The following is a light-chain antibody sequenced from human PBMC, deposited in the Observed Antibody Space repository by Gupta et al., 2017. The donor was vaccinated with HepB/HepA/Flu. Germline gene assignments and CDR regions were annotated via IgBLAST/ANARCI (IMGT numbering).Light chain of an antibody. J-gene: IGLJ2*01. V-gene: IGLV3-1*01. CDR1: KLGDKY. CDR3: QAWDSSGV. Sequence: SYELTQPPSVSVSPGQTASITCSGDKLGDKYACWYQQKPGQSPVLVIYQDSKRPSGIPERFSGSTSGNTATLTISGTEAMDEADYYCQAWDSSGVFGGGTKLTVL. CDR2: QDS.